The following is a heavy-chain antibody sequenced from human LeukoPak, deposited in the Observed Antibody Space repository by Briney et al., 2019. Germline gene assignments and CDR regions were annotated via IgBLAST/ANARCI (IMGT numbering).Heavy chain of an antibody. Sequence: GGSLRLSCAASEFTFSTFAMSWVRQSPGKGLEWVSTISSSGSSTYYADSVKGRFTVSRDNSRNTLYLQMNSLRAEDTAVYYCARAGYSSLNWFDPWGQGTLVTVSS. V-gene: IGHV3-23*01. D-gene: IGHD6-13*01. J-gene: IGHJ5*02. CDR2: ISSSGSST. CDR3: ARAGYSSLNWFDP. CDR1: EFTFSTFA.